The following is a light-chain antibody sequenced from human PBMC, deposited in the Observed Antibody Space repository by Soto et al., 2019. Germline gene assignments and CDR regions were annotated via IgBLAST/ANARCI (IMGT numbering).Light chain of an antibody. J-gene: IGKJ2*01. CDR1: QSLLHSNGKTY. CDR2: EVS. V-gene: IGKV2D-29*01. CDR3: LQTLQLPYT. Sequence: DIVMTQTPLSLSVTPVQSASISCKSSQSLLHSNGKTYLYWYLQKPGQPPHLLINEVSNRFSGVPDRFSGSGSGTDFTLKISRVEAEDVGLYYCLQTLQLPYTFGQGTKLEIK.